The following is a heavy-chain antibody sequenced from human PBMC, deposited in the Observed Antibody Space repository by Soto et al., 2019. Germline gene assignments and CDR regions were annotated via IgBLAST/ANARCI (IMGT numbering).Heavy chain of an antibody. D-gene: IGHD2-21*02. Sequence: GGSLRLSCAGSGFSFSSYVLSWVRQAPGRGLEWVAATSYDGNNRYYADSVKGRFIISRDNSKNTLDLEMETPRPEDTAVYYCAGVYYGGDSVNNFWGQGTPVTVPQ. J-gene: IGHJ4*02. CDR3: AGVYYGGDSVNNF. CDR1: GFSFSSYV. V-gene: IGHV3-30-3*01. CDR2: TSYDGNNR.